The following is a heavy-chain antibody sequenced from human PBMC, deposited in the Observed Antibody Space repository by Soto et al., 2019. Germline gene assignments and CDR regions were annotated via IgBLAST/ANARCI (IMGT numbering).Heavy chain of an antibody. V-gene: IGHV3-11*01. CDR3: AREVYSSSSPTYYYYYGMDV. CDR1: GFTFSDYY. Sequence: QVQLVESGGGLVKPGGSLRLSCAASGFTFSDYYMSWIRQAPGKGLEWVSYISSSGSTIYYADSVKGRFTISRDNAKNSLYLQMNSLRAEDTAVYYCAREVYSSSSPTYYYYYGMDVWGQVTTVTVSS. J-gene: IGHJ6*02. CDR2: ISSSGSTI. D-gene: IGHD6-6*01.